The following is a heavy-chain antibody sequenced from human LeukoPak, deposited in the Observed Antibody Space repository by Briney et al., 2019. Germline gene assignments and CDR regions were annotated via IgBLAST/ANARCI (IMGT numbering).Heavy chain of an antibody. CDR1: GGTFISYA. Sequence: SVKVSCKASGGTFISYAISWVRQAPGQGLEWMGGIIPIFGTANYAQKFQGRVTITADKSTSTAYMELSSLRSEDTAVYYCARPHSYYGSGMGYSDYWGQGTLVTVSS. V-gene: IGHV1-69*06. CDR2: IIPIFGTA. D-gene: IGHD3-10*01. CDR3: ARPHSYYGSGMGYSDY. J-gene: IGHJ4*02.